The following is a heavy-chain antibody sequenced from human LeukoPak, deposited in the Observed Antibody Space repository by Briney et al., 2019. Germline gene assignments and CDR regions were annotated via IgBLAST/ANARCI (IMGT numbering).Heavy chain of an antibody. Sequence: PSETLSLTCAVYGGSFSGYYWSWIRQPPGKGLGWIGEINHSGSTNYNPSLKSRVTISVDTSKNQFSLKLSSVTAADTAVYYCARSAGIAAAGRPLNWFDPWGQGTLVTVSS. CDR3: ARSAGIAAAGRPLNWFDP. D-gene: IGHD6-13*01. CDR1: GGSFSGYY. CDR2: INHSGST. V-gene: IGHV4-34*01. J-gene: IGHJ5*02.